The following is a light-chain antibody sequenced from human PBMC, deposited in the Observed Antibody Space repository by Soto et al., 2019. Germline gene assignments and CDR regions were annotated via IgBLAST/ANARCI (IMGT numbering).Light chain of an antibody. CDR3: QQSYSTPYT. Sequence: DIQMTQSTSSLSASVGDRVTITCRASQSISSYLNWYQQKPGKAPKLLIYAASSLQSGVPSRFSGSGSGTDFTLTISSLQPEDFATYYCQQSYSTPYTVGQGTKVDIK. V-gene: IGKV1-39*01. CDR1: QSISSY. CDR2: AAS. J-gene: IGKJ2*01.